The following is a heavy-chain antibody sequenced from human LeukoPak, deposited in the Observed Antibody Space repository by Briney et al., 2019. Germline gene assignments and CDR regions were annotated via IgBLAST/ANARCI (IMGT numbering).Heavy chain of an antibody. V-gene: IGHV3-7*01. CDR3: AREAYDYVWGSYCWFDP. CDR2: IKQDGSEK. D-gene: IGHD3-16*01. CDR1: GFTFSSYW. J-gene: IGHJ5*02. Sequence: GGSLRLSCAASGFTFSSYWMSWVRQAPGKGLEWVANIKQDGSEKYYVDSVKGRFTISRDNAKNSLYLQMNSLRAEDTAVYYCAREAYDYVWGSYCWFDPWGQGTLVTVSS.